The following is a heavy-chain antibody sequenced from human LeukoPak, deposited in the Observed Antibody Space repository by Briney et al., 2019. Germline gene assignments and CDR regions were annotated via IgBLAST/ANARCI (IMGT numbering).Heavy chain of an antibody. Sequence: GGSLRLSCAASGFMFSSYWMSWVRQAPGKGLEWVADIKEDGSEKSYVDSVKGRFTISRDNAKNSLYLQMNTLRAEDTAVYYCARDRYDSSGYYCISDYWGQGTLVTVSS. V-gene: IGHV3-7*01. CDR3: ARDRYDSSGYYCISDY. CDR2: IKEDGSEK. J-gene: IGHJ4*02. CDR1: GFMFSSYW. D-gene: IGHD3-22*01.